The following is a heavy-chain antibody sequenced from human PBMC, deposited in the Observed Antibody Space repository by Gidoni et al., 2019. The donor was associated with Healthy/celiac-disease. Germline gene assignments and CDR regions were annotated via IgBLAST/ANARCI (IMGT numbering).Heavy chain of an antibody. CDR1: GFTFSSYA. V-gene: IGHV3-23*01. D-gene: IGHD3-22*01. Sequence: EAQLLESGGGLVQPGGSLRLSCAASGFTFSSYAMSWVRQAPGKGLELVSAISGSGGSTYCADTVKSRFTISRDNSKNTLYLQMNSLRAEDTAVYYCAKEGYYYDSSGLIDYWGQGTLVTVSS. J-gene: IGHJ4*02. CDR3: AKEGYYYDSSGLIDY. CDR2: ISGSGGST.